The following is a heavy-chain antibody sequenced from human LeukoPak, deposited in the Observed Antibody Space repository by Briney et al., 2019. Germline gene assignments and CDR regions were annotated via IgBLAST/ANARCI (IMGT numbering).Heavy chain of an antibody. CDR1: GYTFTGYY. J-gene: IGHJ4*02. D-gene: IGHD2-2*03. CDR3: ARDRGYCSSTSCYADLDY. Sequence: VASVKVSCKASGYTFTGYYMHWVRQAPGQGLEWMGWINPNSGGTNYAQKFQGRVTMTRDTSISTAYMELSRLGSDDTAVYYCARDRGYCSSTSCYADLDYWGQGTLVTVSS. CDR2: INPNSGGT. V-gene: IGHV1-2*02.